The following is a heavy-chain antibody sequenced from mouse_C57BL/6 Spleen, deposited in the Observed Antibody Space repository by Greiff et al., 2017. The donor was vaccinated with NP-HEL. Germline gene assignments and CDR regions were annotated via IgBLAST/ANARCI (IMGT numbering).Heavy chain of an antibody. V-gene: IGHV5-6*01. CDR1: GFTFSSYG. CDR2: ISSGGSYT. CDR3: ARHRSITTVVYWYFDV. J-gene: IGHJ1*03. D-gene: IGHD1-1*01. Sequence: EVKLVESGGDLVKPGGSLKLSCAASGFTFSSYGMSWVRQTPDKRLEWVATISSGGSYTYYPDSVKGRFTISRDNAKNTLYLQMSSLKSEDTAMYYCARHRSITTVVYWYFDVWGTGTTVTVSS.